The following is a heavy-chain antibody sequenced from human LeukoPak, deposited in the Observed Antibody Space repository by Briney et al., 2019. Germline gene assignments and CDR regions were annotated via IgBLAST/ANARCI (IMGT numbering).Heavy chain of an antibody. CDR2: MLEDGSYQ. CDR3: ARVQGGGYRTADY. V-gene: IGHV3-30*03. Sequence: GGSLRLSCAASGFTFSSYGMSWVRQAPGKGLDWVAVMLEDGSYQYYADSVKGRFTISRDNSKNTLFLQMNSLTGEDTAMYYCARVQGGGYRTADYWGQGTLVTVSS. J-gene: IGHJ4*02. CDR1: GFTFSSYG. D-gene: IGHD1-14*01.